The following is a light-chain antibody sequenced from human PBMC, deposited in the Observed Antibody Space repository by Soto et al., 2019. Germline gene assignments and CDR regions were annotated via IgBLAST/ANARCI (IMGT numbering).Light chain of an antibody. J-gene: IGKJ4*01. CDR1: QSVFSRY. CDR2: GAS. CDR3: QQYVSSPLT. Sequence: EIVLTQSPGTLSLSPGERATLSCRASQSVFSRYLAWYQQKPGQAPRLLIYGASSRATGIPDRFSGSGSGTDFTLTISRLEPEDFAVYYCQQYVSSPLTFGGGTKLEIK. V-gene: IGKV3-20*01.